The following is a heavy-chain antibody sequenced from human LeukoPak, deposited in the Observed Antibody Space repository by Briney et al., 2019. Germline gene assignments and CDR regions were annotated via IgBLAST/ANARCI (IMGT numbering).Heavy chain of an antibody. D-gene: IGHD6-13*01. J-gene: IGHJ4*02. CDR2: INHSGST. V-gene: IGHV4-34*01. CDR3: ARESIAAAGTPLDY. CDR1: GGSFSGYY. Sequence: SSETLSLTCAVYGGSFSGYYWSWIRQPPGKGLEWIGEINHSGSTNYNPSLKGRVTISVDTSKNQFSLKLSSVTAADTAVYYRARESIAAAGTPLDYWGQGTLVTVSS.